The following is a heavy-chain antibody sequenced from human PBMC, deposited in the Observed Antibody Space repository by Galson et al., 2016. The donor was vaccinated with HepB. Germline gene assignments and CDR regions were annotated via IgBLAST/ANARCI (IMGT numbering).Heavy chain of an antibody. Sequence: SLRLSCAASGLTVGGNYMSWVRQAPGKGLEWVSSIFSGGGTYYADSVKGRFTISRDNAKRSLDLQMNSRSDEDTAVYYCAGVVGDRFSGNYYYGMDVWGQGTTVTVSS. CDR3: AGVVGDRFSGNYYYGMDV. CDR1: GLTVGGNY. CDR2: IFSGGGT. D-gene: IGHD1-26*01. J-gene: IGHJ6*02. V-gene: IGHV3-53*01.